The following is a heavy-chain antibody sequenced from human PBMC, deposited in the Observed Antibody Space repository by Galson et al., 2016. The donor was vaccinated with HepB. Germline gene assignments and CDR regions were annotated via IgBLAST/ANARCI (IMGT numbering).Heavy chain of an antibody. D-gene: IGHD7-27*01. V-gene: IGHV6-1*01. CDR1: GDSVSSNSAG. J-gene: IGHJ4*02. CDR3: ARSYLLGRGFGW. CDR2: TFYRSNWQN. Sequence: CAISGDSVSSNSAGWNWIRQSPSRGLEWLGRTFYRSNWQNDYAESVKSRITINPDTSKNQFSLQLNSVTPDDTAMYYCARSYLLGRGFGWWGQGTLVNVSS.